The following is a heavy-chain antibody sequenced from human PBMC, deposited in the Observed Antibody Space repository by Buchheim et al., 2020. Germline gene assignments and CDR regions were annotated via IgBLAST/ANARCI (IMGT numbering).Heavy chain of an antibody. CDR2: IIPMFGTA. CDR3: ARDGGGVAVAGYYGMDV. J-gene: IGHJ6*02. V-gene: IGHV1-69*06. CDR1: GGTFSNYD. D-gene: IGHD6-19*01. Sequence: QVQLVQSGAEVKKPGSLAKVSCKASGGTFSNYDFSWVRQAPGQGPEWMGGIIPMFGTANYAQKFQGRVTITADRSTSTVYMELSSLRSDDTAVYYCARDGGGVAVAGYYGMDVWGQGTT.